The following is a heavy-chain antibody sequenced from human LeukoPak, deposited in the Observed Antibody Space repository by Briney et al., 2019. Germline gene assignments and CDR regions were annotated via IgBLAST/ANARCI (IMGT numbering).Heavy chain of an antibody. CDR2: ISGSGGST. J-gene: IGHJ4*02. CDR3: AREISGDTNFDY. D-gene: IGHD3-10*01. V-gene: IGHV3-23*01. Sequence: GGSLRLSCEASGFTFGRYGITWVRQAPGKGLEWVSAISGSGGSTYYADSVKGRFTISRDNSENTLYLQMNSLRAEDTAVYYCAREISGDTNFDYWGQGTLVTVSS. CDR1: GFTFGRYG.